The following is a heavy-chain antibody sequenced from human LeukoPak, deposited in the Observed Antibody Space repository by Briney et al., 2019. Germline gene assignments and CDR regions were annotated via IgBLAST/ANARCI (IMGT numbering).Heavy chain of an antibody. Sequence: GGSLRLYCAASGFTSTNYAMNWVRQAPGKGLEWVSVLIGSSGSTDYADSVKGRFTISRDISKNTLFLQMNSLRAEDTAIYYCAKGAYDYIEIAYFDSWGQGTLVTVSS. D-gene: IGHD5-12*01. CDR3: AKGAYDYIEIAYFDS. CDR2: LIGSSGST. V-gene: IGHV3-23*01. J-gene: IGHJ4*02. CDR1: GFTSTNYA.